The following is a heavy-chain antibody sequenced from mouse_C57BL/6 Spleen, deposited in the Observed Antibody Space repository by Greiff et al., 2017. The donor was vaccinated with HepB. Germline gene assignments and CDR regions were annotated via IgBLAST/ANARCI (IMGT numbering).Heavy chain of an antibody. J-gene: IGHJ4*01. V-gene: IGHV1-9*01. CDR2: ILPGSGST. D-gene: IGHD2-2*01. Sequence: QVQLKESGAELMKPGASVKLSCKATGYTFTGYWIEWVKQRPGHGLEWIGEILPGSGSTNYNEKFKGKATFTADTSSNTAYMQLSSQTTEDSAIYYGVWLRRGYYYAMDYWGQGTSVTVSS. CDR1: GYTFTGYW. CDR3: VWLRRGYYYAMDY.